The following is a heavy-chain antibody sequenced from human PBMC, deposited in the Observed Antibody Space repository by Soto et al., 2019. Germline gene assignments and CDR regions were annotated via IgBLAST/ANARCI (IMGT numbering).Heavy chain of an antibody. CDR1: GFTFSSYA. D-gene: IGHD6-13*01. CDR2: ISGSGGST. V-gene: IGHV3-23*01. J-gene: IGHJ5*02. Sequence: GGSLRLSCAASGFTFSSYAMSWVRQAPGKGLEWVSAISGSGGSTYYAGSVKGRFTISRDNSKNTLYLQMNSLRAEDTAVYYCAKVRRWQQLANWFDPWGQGTLVTVSS. CDR3: AKVRRWQQLANWFDP.